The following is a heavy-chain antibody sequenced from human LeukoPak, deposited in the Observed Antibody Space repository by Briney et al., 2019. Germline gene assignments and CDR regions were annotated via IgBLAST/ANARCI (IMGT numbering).Heavy chain of an antibody. CDR2: IIPILGIA. J-gene: IGHJ4*02. V-gene: IGHV1-69*04. CDR1: GGTFSSYA. CDR3: ASSTSGYYDILTAYQKFDY. Sequence: GASVKVSCKASGGTFSSYAISWVRQAPGQGLEWMGRIIPILGIANYAQKFQGRVTITADKSTSTAYMEPSSLRSEDTAVYYCASSTSGYYDILTAYQKFDYWGQGTLVTVSS. D-gene: IGHD3-9*01.